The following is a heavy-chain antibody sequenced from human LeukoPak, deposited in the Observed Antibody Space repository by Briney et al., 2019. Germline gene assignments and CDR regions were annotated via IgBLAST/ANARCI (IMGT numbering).Heavy chain of an antibody. CDR3: ARQDADLDY. J-gene: IGHJ4*02. V-gene: IGHV1-2*02. Sequence: GASVKVSCKASGYTFTGYYIYWVRQAPGQGLEWMGWINPNSDDTSYAQKFQGRVIMTRDTSVSTAYMELSRLTSDDTAVYYCARQDADLDYWGQGTLVTVSS. CDR2: INPNSDDT. CDR1: GYTFTGYY.